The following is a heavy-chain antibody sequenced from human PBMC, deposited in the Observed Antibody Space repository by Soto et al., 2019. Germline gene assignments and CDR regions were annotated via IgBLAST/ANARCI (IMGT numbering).Heavy chain of an antibody. V-gene: IGHV1-18*01. CDR2: ISAYNGNT. J-gene: IGHJ4*02. CDR1: GYTFASYA. Sequence: QVQLVQSGAEVKKPGASVKVSCKASGYTFASYAITLMRQAPGQGLEWMGWISAYNGNTNYAQKLQGRVTMTTDTSTRTAYMELRSLRCDDTAVYYCARDPPPPDYWGQGTLVTGSS. CDR3: ARDPPPPDY.